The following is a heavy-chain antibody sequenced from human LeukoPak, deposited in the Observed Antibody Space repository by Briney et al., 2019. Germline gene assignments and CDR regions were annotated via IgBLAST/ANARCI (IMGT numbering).Heavy chain of an antibody. D-gene: IGHD3-10*01. J-gene: IGHJ6*02. V-gene: IGHV1-46*01. CDR3: ARAVGSGRPSYGMDV. Sequence: ASVKVSCKASGYTFTSYYMHWVRQAPGQGLEWMGIINPSGGSTSYAQKFQGRVTMTRDTSTSTVYMELSSLRSEDTAVYYCARAVGSGRPSYGMDVWGQGTTVTVSS. CDR2: INPSGGST. CDR1: GYTFTSYY.